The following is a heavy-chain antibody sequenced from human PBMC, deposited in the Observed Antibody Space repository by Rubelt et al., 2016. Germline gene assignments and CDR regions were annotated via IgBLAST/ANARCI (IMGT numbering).Heavy chain of an antibody. D-gene: IGHD1-7*01. CDR2: TRNKANSYTT. J-gene: IGHJ4*02. Sequence: AASGFTLSDQYMDWVRQAPGMGLEWVGRTRNKANSYTTEYAASVKGRFTISRDDSENSLYLQMNSLKTEDTAVYYCVNELRGGLQFWGQGTLVTVPS. V-gene: IGHV3-72*01. CDR3: VNELRGGLQF. CDR1: GFTLSDQY.